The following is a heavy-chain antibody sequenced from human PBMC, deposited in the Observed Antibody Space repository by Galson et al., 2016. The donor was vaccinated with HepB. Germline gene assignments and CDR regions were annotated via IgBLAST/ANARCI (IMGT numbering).Heavy chain of an antibody. J-gene: IGHJ4*02. CDR1: GYGFAGYW. D-gene: IGHD3-10*01. CDR2: IYPDDSST. V-gene: IGHV5-51*03. Sequence: QSGAEVKKPGESLKISCKGSGYGFAGYWIGWVRQMPGEGLEWMGIIYPDDSSTGYSPSFLGQVTFSVDKSISTAYLHWSSLKASDTAMYYCARLGDPNFNPQSSTFATHCFDSWGQGTLVTVSS. CDR3: ARLGDPNFNPQSSTFATHCFDS.